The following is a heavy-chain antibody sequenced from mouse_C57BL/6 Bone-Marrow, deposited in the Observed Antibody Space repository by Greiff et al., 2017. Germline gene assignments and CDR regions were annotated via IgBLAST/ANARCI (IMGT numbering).Heavy chain of an antibody. V-gene: IGHV1-69*01. D-gene: IGHD1-1*01. CDR1: GYTFTSYW. CDR2: IDPSDSYT. J-gene: IGHJ4*01. CDR3: ARKTAITTVGAGDAMDY. Sequence: QVQLQQPGAELVMPGASVKLSCKASGYTFTSYWMHWVKQRPGQGLEWIGEIDPSDSYTNYNHKFKGKSTLTVDKSSSTAYMQLSSLTSEDSAVXYCARKTAITTVGAGDAMDYWGQGTSVTVSS.